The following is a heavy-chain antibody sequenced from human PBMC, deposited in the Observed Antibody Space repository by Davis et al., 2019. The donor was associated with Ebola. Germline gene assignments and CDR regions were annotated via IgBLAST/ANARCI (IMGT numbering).Heavy chain of an antibody. D-gene: IGHD3-9*01. V-gene: IGHV4-59*01. J-gene: IGHJ6*02. CDR3: AREGYFDWLFGMDV. Sequence: MPSAPLSPPFTVPGGSISSYYWSWIRQPPGKGLEWIGYIYYSGSTNYNPSLRSRVTISVDTSKNQFSLKLSSVTAADTAVYYCAREGYFDWLFGMDVWGQGTTVTVSS. CDR2: IYYSGST. CDR1: GGSISSYY.